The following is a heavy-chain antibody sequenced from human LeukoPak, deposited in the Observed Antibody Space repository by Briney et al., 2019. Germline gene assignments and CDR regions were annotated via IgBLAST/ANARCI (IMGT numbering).Heavy chain of an antibody. V-gene: IGHV3-30*18. CDR2: ISYDGSNK. Sequence: GGSLRLSCAASGFTFSGYGMHWVRQAPGKGLEWVAVISYDGSNKYYADSVKGRFTISRDNSKNTLYLQMNSLRAEDTAVYYCAKEVQWLFGFDYWGQGTLVTVSS. CDR3: AKEVQWLFGFDY. D-gene: IGHD6-19*01. J-gene: IGHJ4*02. CDR1: GFTFSGYG.